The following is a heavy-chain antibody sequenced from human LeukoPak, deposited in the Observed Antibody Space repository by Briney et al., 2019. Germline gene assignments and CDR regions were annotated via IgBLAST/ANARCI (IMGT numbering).Heavy chain of an antibody. V-gene: IGHV1-8*01. D-gene: IGHD3-3*01. J-gene: IGHJ4*02. CDR1: GYTFTSYD. Sequence: GASVKVSCKASGYTFTSYDINWVRQATGQGLEWMGWMNPNSGNTGYAQKFQGGVTMTRNTSISTACMELSSLRSEDTAVYYCARSPLYDFWSGYYSEGVDYWGQGTLVTVSS. CDR2: MNPNSGNT. CDR3: ARSPLYDFWSGYYSEGVDY.